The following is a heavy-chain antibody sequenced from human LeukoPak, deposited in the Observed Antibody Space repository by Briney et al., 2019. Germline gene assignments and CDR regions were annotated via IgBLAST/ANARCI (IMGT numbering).Heavy chain of an antibody. J-gene: IGHJ3*02. V-gene: IGHV3-7*03. Sequence: GGSLRLSCAASGFTFGNYWMTWVRQAPGKGLEWVANIKRDGSEMYYVDSVKGRFTISRDNAKNSLYLQMNSLRAEDTALYYCARDLADIVVVVAATGHAFDIWGQGTMVTVSS. CDR2: IKRDGSEM. D-gene: IGHD2-15*01. CDR1: GFTFGNYW. CDR3: ARDLADIVVVVAATGHAFDI.